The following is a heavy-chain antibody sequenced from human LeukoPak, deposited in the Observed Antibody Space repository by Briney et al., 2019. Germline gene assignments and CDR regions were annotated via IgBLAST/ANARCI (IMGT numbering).Heavy chain of an antibody. CDR1: GYTFTSYG. J-gene: IGHJ6*03. Sequence: VASVKVSCKASGYTFTSYGISWVRQAPGQGLEWMGWINPNSGGTNYAQKFQGRVTMTRDTSISTAYMELSRLRSDDTAVYYCARENYAEDYYYYMDVWGKGTTVTVSS. V-gene: IGHV1-2*02. CDR3: ARENYAEDYYYYMDV. CDR2: INPNSGGT. D-gene: IGHD1-7*01.